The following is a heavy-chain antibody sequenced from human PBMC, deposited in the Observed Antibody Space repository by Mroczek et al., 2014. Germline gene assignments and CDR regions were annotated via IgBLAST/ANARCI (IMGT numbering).Heavy chain of an antibody. CDR1: GFTFSSYA. D-gene: IGHD6-19*01. CDR3: AKDLGSGWYDAFDI. CDR2: ISGSGGST. Sequence: VQLCSLGEAWYSLGGSLRLSCAASGFTFSSYAMSWVRQAPGKGLEWVSAISGSGGSTYYADSVKGRFTISRDNSKNTLYLQMNSLRAEDTAVYYCAKDLGSGWYDAFDIWGQGTMVTVSS. V-gene: IGHV3-23*01. J-gene: IGHJ3*02.